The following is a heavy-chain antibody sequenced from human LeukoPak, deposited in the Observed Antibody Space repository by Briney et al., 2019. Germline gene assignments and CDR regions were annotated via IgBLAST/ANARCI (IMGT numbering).Heavy chain of an antibody. D-gene: IGHD3-3*01. CDR2: IKQDGSEK. J-gene: IGHJ4*02. CDR3: AKGVTIFGVVTADY. Sequence: GGSLRLSCAASGFTFSSYWMSWVRQAPGKGLEWVANIKQDGSEKYYVDSVKGRFTISRDNAKNSLYLQMNSLRAEDTAVYYCAKGVTIFGVVTADYWGQGTLVTVSS. V-gene: IGHV3-7*01. CDR1: GFTFSSYW.